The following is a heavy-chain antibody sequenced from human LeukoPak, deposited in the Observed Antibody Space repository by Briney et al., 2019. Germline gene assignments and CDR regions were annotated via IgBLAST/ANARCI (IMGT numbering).Heavy chain of an antibody. V-gene: IGHV4-34*01. CDR3: ARGGLDYYDSRGSPVPFDY. Sequence: SETLSLTCAVYGGSFSGYYWSWIRQPPGKGLEWIGEINHSGSTNYNPSLKSRVTISVDTSKNQFSLKLSSVTAADTAVYYCARGGLDYYDSRGSPVPFDYWGQGTLVTVSS. J-gene: IGHJ4*02. CDR2: INHSGST. CDR1: GGSFSGYY. D-gene: IGHD3-22*01.